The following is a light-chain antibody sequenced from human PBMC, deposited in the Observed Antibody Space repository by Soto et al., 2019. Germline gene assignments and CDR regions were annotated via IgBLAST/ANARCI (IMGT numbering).Light chain of an antibody. CDR3: QQYNRYPRT. J-gene: IGKJ2*01. CDR1: QGIGNA. Sequence: DIQMTQSPSSLSASVGDRVTISCRASQGIGNALGWYQRKPGKAPKLLIYAASSLQSGVPSRFSGSGSGTEFTLTISSLQPVDFATYYCQQYNRYPRTFGQGTKVDIK. CDR2: AAS. V-gene: IGKV1-17*01.